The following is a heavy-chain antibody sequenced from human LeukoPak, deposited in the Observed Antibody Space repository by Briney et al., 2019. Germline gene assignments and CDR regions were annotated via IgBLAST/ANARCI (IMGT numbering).Heavy chain of an antibody. V-gene: IGHV4-34*01. CDR1: GGSFSGYY. D-gene: IGHD3-10*01. CDR2: INHSGIT. J-gene: IGHJ4*02. Sequence: SETLSLTCAVYGGSFSGYYWSWIRQPPGKGLEWIGEINHSGITNYNASLKSRVTISVDTSKNQFSLRLSSVTAADTAVYYCARVGSLLTYYYGSGSPHVHFDYWGQGTLVTVSS. CDR3: ARVGSLLTYYYGSGSPHVHFDY.